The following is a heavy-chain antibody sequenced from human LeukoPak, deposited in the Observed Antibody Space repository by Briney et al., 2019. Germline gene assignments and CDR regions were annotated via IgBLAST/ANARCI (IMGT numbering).Heavy chain of an antibody. CDR1: GGSISSYY. D-gene: IGHD6-13*01. CDR2: IYYSGST. V-gene: IGHV4-59*01. J-gene: IGHJ4*02. Sequence: SETLSLTCTVSGGSISSYYWSWIRQPPGKGLEWIGYIYYSGSTNYNPSLKSRVTISVDTSKNQFSLKLSSVTAADTAVYYCARETQSSNFDYWGQGTLVTVSS. CDR3: ARETQSSNFDY.